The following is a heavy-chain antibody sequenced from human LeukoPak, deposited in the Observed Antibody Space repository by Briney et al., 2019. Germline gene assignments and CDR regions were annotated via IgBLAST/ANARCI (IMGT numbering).Heavy chain of an antibody. J-gene: IGHJ4*02. D-gene: IGHD5-18*01. CDR3: AKDSRGYSYGGFDY. V-gene: IGHV3-23*01. CDR1: GFTFSSYA. Sequence: GGSLRLSCAAAGFTFSSYAMSWVRQAPGKGLEWVSAISGSGGSTYYADSVKGRFTISRDNSKNTLYLQMNSLRAEDTAVYYCAKDSRGYSYGGFDYWGQGTLVTVSS. CDR2: ISGSGGST.